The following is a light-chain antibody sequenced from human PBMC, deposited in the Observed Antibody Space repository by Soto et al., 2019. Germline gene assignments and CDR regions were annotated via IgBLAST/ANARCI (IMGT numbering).Light chain of an antibody. V-gene: IGKV1-12*01. J-gene: IGKJ1*01. CDR1: QAIDSW. CDR3: QQTISFPPT. CDR2: TGS. Sequence: DIQMTQSPSSVSASVGDRVTITCRASQAIDSWLAWYQQKTGEAPKLLIFTGSLLHSGVPPRFSGSGSGTDFTLTISSLQPEDFATSYCQQTISFPPTFGQGTKV.